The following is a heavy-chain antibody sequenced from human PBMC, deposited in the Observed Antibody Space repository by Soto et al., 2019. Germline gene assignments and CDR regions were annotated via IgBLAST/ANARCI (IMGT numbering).Heavy chain of an antibody. Sequence: EVQLVESGGGSVQPGGSLRISCAASGFTFGSYWMDWVRQAPGKGLVWVSRINGDGRITTYADSVKGRFTISRDHAKNTLYLQMNSPRADDTAVYYCSRETLWFGESPKPGGQGTLVTVSS. CDR1: GFTFGSYW. V-gene: IGHV3-74*01. CDR3: SRETLWFGESPKP. J-gene: IGHJ4*02. D-gene: IGHD3-10*01. CDR2: INGDGRIT.